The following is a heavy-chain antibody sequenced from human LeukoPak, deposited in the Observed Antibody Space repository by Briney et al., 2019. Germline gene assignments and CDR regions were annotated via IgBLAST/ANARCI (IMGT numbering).Heavy chain of an antibody. J-gene: IGHJ3*02. CDR3: ARLRITMGSYAFDI. Sequence: GGSLRLSCAASGFTFSSYWMSWVRQAPGKGLEWVANIKQDVSEKHYVDSVKGRFTISRDNAENSLYLQMNSLRAEDTAVYYCARLRITMGSYAFDIWGQGTLVTVSS. CDR2: IKQDVSEK. V-gene: IGHV3-7*01. D-gene: IGHD3-10*01. CDR1: GFTFSSYW.